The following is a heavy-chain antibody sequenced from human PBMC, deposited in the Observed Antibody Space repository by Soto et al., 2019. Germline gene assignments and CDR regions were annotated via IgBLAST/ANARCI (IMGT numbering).Heavy chain of an antibody. D-gene: IGHD3-16*02. CDR3: APAHAKIVATGNFDQ. J-gene: IGHJ4*02. CDR2: IYWNDDK. Sequence: QVTLKESGPPLVKPTQTLTLTCTFSGFSLATSGVGVGWIRQPPGKALEWLALIYWNDDKRYNPSLQSRLTITKDTSKNQVVLTLTNVDLVDTGTYFCAPAHAKIVATGNFDQWGQGTLVTVSS. CDR1: GFSLATSGVG. V-gene: IGHV2-5*04.